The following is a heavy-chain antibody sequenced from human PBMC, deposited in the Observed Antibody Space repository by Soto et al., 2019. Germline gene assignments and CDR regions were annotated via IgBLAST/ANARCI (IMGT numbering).Heavy chain of an antibody. V-gene: IGHV1-18*01. CDR1: GYTFTSYG. CDR3: ARDHFSGQQLAPNWFDP. CDR2: ISAYNGNT. Sequence: ASVKVSCKASGYTFTSYGISWVRNAPGQGLEWMGWISAYNGNTNYAQKLQGRVTMTTDTSTSTAYMELRSLRSDDTAVYYCARDHFSGQQLAPNWFDPWGQGTLVTVSS. J-gene: IGHJ5*02. D-gene: IGHD6-13*01.